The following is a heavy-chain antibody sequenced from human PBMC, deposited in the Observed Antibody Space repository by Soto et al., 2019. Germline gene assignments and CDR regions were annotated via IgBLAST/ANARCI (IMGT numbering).Heavy chain of an antibody. CDR2: IGTAGDT. Sequence: GGSLRLSCAASGFTFSSYDMHWVRQATGKGLEWVSAIGTAGDTYYPGSVKGRFNISRENAKNSLYLQMNSLRAGDTAVYYCARVSTSIDAFDIWGQGTMVTVSS. CDR3: ARVSTSIDAFDI. V-gene: IGHV3-13*01. CDR1: GFTFSSYD. J-gene: IGHJ3*02.